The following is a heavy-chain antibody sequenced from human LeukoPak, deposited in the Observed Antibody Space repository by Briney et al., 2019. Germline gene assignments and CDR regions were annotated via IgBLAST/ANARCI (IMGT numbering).Heavy chain of an antibody. J-gene: IGHJ6*03. D-gene: IGHD1-14*01. CDR1: GGSFSGYY. CDR2: IYTSGST. CDR3: ARAGWASYYYYYMDV. Sequence: PSETLSLTCAVYGGSFSGYYWSWIRQPAGKGLEWIGRIYTSGSTNYNPSLKSRVTMSVDTSKNQFSLKLSSVTAADTAVYYCARAGWASYYYYYMDVWGKGTTVTISS. V-gene: IGHV4-59*10.